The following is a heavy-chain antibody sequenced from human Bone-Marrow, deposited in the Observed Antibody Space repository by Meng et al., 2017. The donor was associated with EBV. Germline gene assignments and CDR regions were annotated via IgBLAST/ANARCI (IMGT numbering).Heavy chain of an antibody. CDR1: GCFFSSSNW. Sequence: QVTLQGSVPGLVTPSGTLSLTCAVSGCFFSSSNWWGWVRQPPGKGLEWIGEIYHSGSTNYNPSLKSRDSISVDKSKNQFSLKLSSVTAADTAVYYCARVPSLWYFDYWGQGTLVTVSS. V-gene: IGHV4-4*02. CDR2: IYHSGST. CDR3: ARVPSLWYFDY. D-gene: IGHD2-21*01. J-gene: IGHJ4*02.